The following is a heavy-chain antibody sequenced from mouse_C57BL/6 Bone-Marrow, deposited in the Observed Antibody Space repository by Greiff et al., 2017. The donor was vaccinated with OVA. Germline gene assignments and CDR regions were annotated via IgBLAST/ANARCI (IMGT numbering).Heavy chain of an antibody. Sequence: EVKLMESGGGLVKPGGSLKLSCAASGFTFSDYGMHWVRQAPEKGLEWVAYISSGSSTIYSADTVKVRFTISRDNAKNTLFLQMTSLRAEDTAMYYCARLGFDYWGQGTTLTVSS. D-gene: IGHD4-1*01. J-gene: IGHJ2*01. CDR1: GFTFSDYG. CDR2: ISSGSSTI. CDR3: ARLGFDY. V-gene: IGHV5-17*01.